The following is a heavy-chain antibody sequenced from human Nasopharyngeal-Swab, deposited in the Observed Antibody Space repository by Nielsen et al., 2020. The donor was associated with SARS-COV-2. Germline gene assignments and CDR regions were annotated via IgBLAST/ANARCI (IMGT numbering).Heavy chain of an antibody. Sequence: SETLSLTCTVSDGSISSGGYYWSWIRQHPGKGLEWIGYIYYSGSTYYNPSLKSRVTISVDTSKNQFSLKLSSVTAADTAVYYCARLNGIAAAGTGWFDPWGQGTLVPSPQ. V-gene: IGHV4-31*03. CDR3: ARLNGIAAAGTGWFDP. D-gene: IGHD6-13*01. CDR1: DGSISSGGYY. J-gene: IGHJ5*02. CDR2: IYYSGST.